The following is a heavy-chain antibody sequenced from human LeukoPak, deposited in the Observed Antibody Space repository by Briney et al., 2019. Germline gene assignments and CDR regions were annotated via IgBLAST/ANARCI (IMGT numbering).Heavy chain of an antibody. Sequence: GESLQTSCKVSGYSFTSYWISWVRQMPGKGLEWMGRIDPSDSYTNYRPSFQGHVTISADKSISTAYLQWSSLKASDTAVYYCARRGSSGYYADTFDIWGQGTMVTVSS. CDR1: GYSFTSYW. CDR2: IDPSDSYT. CDR3: ARRGSSGYYADTFDI. D-gene: IGHD3-22*01. V-gene: IGHV5-10-1*01. J-gene: IGHJ3*02.